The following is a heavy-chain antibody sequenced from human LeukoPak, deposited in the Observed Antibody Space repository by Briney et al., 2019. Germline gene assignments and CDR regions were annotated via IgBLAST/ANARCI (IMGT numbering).Heavy chain of an antibody. V-gene: IGHV1-46*01. CDR1: GYTFTSYY. J-gene: IGHJ4*02. D-gene: IGHD4-17*01. CDR3: ARGMTTVTPSRY. Sequence: ASVKGSCKASGYTFTSYYMHWVRQTPGQGLEWMGIINPSGGSTSYAQKFQGRVTMTRDTSTSTVYMELSSLRSEDTAVYYCARGMTTVTPSRYWGQGALVTVSS. CDR2: INPSGGST.